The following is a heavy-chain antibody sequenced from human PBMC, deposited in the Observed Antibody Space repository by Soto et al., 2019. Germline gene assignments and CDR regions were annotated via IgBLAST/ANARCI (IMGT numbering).Heavy chain of an antibody. Sequence: GGSLRLSCAASGFTFSSYSMNWVRQAPGKGLEWVSSISSSSSYIYYADSVKGRFTISRDNPKNSLYLQMNSLGAEDTAVYYCARDFFSDYCSSTSCYRDYYYYYGMDVWGQGTTVTVSS. V-gene: IGHV3-21*01. CDR1: GFTFSSYS. CDR2: ISSSSSYI. J-gene: IGHJ6*02. D-gene: IGHD2-2*02. CDR3: ARDFFSDYCSSTSCYRDYYYYYGMDV.